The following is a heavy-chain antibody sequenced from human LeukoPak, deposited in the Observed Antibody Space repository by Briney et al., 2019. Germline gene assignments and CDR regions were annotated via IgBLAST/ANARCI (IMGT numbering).Heavy chain of an antibody. D-gene: IGHD3-3*01. CDR2: IYTSGST. CDR1: GGSISSYY. J-gene: IGHJ3*01. Sequence: PSETLSLTRTVSGGSISSYYWSWIRQPAGKGLEWIGRIYTSGSTNYNPSLKSRVTMSVDTSKNQFSLKLSSVTAADTAVYYCARDLRYYDFWSGPYAFDVWGQGTMVTVSS. V-gene: IGHV4-4*07. CDR3: ARDLRYYDFWSGPYAFDV.